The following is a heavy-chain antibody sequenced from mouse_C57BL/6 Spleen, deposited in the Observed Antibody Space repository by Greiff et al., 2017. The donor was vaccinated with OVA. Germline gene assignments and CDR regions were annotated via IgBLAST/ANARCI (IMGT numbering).Heavy chain of an antibody. J-gene: IGHJ3*01. D-gene: IGHD1-1*01. CDR3: ARSTTVVAPPDAY. CDR1: GYTFTSYW. CDR2: IHPKSGST. Sequence: QVQLQQPGAELVKPGASVKLSCKASGYTFTSYWMHWVKQRPGQGLEWIGMIHPKSGSTNYNEKFKSKATLTADKSSSTAYMQLSSLTSEDSAVYYCARSTTVVAPPDAYWGQGTLVTVAA. V-gene: IGHV1-64*01.